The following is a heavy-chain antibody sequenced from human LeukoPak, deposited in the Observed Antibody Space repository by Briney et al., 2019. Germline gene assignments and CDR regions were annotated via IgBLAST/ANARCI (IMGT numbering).Heavy chain of an antibody. CDR3: ARGEVYSNYVSRSYFDY. V-gene: IGHV3-30-3*01. CDR2: ISYDGSNK. D-gene: IGHD4-11*01. Sequence: GGSLRLSCAASGFTFSSYAMHWVRQAPGKGLEWVAVISYDGSNKYYADSVKGRFTISRDNAKNSLYLQMNSLRAEDTAVYYCARGEVYSNYVSRSYFDYWGQGTLVTVSS. CDR1: GFTFSSYA. J-gene: IGHJ4*02.